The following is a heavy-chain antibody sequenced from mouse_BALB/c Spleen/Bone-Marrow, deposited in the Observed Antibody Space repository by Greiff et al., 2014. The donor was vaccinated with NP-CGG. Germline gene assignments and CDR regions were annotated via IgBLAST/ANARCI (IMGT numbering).Heavy chain of an antibody. CDR3: ARYGYGSSYYAMDY. CDR2: ISTYSGNT. V-gene: IGHV1-67*01. Sequence: VQLQQSGPELVRPGASVKTSCKGSGYTFTDYAMHWVKQSHAKSLEWIGVISTYSGNTNYNQKFKGKATMTVDKSSSTAYMELARLTSEDSAIYYCARYGYGSSYYAMDYWGQGTSVTVSS. J-gene: IGHJ4*01. CDR1: GYTFTDYA. D-gene: IGHD1-1*01.